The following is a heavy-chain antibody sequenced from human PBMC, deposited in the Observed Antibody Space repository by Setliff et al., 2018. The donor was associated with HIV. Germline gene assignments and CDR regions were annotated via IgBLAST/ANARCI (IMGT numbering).Heavy chain of an antibody. Sequence: QPGGSLRLSCATTGFAFSGYDFHWVRQVTGEGLEWVSVLSGSGSITYYADSVKGRFTISRDTSKNTLYLQMNSLRAEDTAVYYCAKVRVDIGRAFEIWGQGTMVTVSS. CDR3: AKVRVDIGRAFEI. J-gene: IGHJ3*02. CDR1: GFAFSGYD. D-gene: IGHD5-12*01. V-gene: IGHV3-23*01. CDR2: LSGSGSIT.